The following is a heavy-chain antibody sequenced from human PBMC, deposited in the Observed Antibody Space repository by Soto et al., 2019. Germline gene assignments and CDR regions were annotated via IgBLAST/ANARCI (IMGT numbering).Heavy chain of an antibody. V-gene: IGHV4-39*01. Sequence: QLQLQESGPGLVKPSETLSLTCTVSGGSITSNGYYWGWIRQPPGKGLEWIGSIYYSGSTYYNPSLKSRVSISVDTSNNQFSRKQSSVTAADTAVYYCARHEFLTMVRGAKGQFDPWGQGTLVTVSS. CDR2: IYYSGST. CDR3: ARHEFLTMVRGAKGQFDP. J-gene: IGHJ5*02. D-gene: IGHD3-10*01. CDR1: GGSITSNGYY.